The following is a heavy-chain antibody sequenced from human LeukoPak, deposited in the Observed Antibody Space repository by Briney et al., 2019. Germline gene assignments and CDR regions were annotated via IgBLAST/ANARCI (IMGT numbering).Heavy chain of an antibody. CDR2: ISSSSTI. D-gene: IGHD4-11*01. Sequence: GGSLRLSCAASGFTFSSYSMNWVRQAPGKGLEWVSYISSSSTIYYADSVKGRFTISRDNAKNSLYLQMNSLRAEDTAVYYCARALEDTVTMDYWGQGTLVTVSS. CDR3: ARALEDTVTMDY. CDR1: GFTFSSYS. V-gene: IGHV3-48*04. J-gene: IGHJ4*02.